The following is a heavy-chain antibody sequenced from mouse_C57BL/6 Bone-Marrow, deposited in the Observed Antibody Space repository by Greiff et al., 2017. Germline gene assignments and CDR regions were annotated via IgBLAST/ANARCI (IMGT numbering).Heavy chain of an antibody. CDR2: IDPSDSYT. CDR1: GYTFTSYW. V-gene: IGHV1-69*01. Sequence: VQLQQPGAELVMPGASVKLSCKASGYTFTSYWMHWVKQRPGQGLEWIGEIDPSDSYTNYNQKFKGKSTLTVDKSSSTAYMQLSSLTSEDSAVYYCASQDSSGYTFAYWGQGTLVTVSA. J-gene: IGHJ3*01. CDR3: ASQDSSGYTFAY. D-gene: IGHD3-2*02.